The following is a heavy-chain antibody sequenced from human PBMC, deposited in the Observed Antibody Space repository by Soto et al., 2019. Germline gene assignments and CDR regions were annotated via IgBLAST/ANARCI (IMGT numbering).Heavy chain of an antibody. CDR3: ARSVWMEKYYFDY. V-gene: IGHV1-69*13. CDR2: IIPIFGTA. CDR1: GGTFGSYA. J-gene: IGHJ4*02. Sequence: ASVKVSCKASGGTFGSYAISWVRQAPGQGLEWMGGIIPIFGTANYAQKFQGRVTITADESTSTAYMELSSLRSEDTAVYYCARSVWMEKYYFDYWGQGTLVTSPQ. D-gene: IGHD3-16*01.